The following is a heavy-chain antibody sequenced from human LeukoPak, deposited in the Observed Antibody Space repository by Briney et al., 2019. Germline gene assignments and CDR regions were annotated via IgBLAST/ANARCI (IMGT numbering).Heavy chain of an antibody. V-gene: IGHV3-7*01. D-gene: IGHD6-13*01. CDR2: IKQDGGEK. CDR1: GFTFSSYW. J-gene: IGHJ4*01. CDR3: ARDGTAAGLYFDF. Sequence: PVGSLRLSCGVSGFTFSSYWMNWVRQAPGKGLEWVASIKQDGGEKSYVDSVKGRFTISRDNAKNSLYLQMSSLRAEDTAVYYCARDGTAAGLYFDFWGQGTLVTVSS.